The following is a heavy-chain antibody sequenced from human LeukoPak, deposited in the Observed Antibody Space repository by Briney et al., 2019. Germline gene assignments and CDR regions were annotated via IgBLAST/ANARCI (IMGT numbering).Heavy chain of an antibody. CDR2: IYYGEST. Sequence: SETLSLTCTVSGGSISSSSYYWGWIRQPPGKGLEWIGSIYYGESTYYNPSLKSRVTISVDTSKNQFSLRLSSVTAADTAVYYCARRVLEAVTGTGGFDYWGQGTLVTVSS. V-gene: IGHV4-39*01. CDR1: GGSISSSSYY. D-gene: IGHD6-19*01. J-gene: IGHJ4*02. CDR3: ARRVLEAVTGTGGFDY.